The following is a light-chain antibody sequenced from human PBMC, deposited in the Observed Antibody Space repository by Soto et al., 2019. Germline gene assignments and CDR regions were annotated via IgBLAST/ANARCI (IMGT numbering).Light chain of an antibody. V-gene: IGLV1-44*01. CDR2: SNN. CDR1: SSHIGSNT. J-gene: IGLJ1*01. Sequence: QSVLTQPHSASGTPGQRVIISCSGSSSHIGSNTVNWYQQLPGTAPKLLIYSNNQRPSGVPDRFSGSKSGTSASLAISGLQSEDEADYYCAAWDDSLNGRYVFGTGTKVTVL. CDR3: AAWDDSLNGRYV.